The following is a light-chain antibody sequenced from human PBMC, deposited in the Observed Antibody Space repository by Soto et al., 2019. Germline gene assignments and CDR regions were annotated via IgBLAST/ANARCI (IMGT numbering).Light chain of an antibody. CDR2: AAS. Sequence: DIQMTQSPSSLSASVGDRFTITCRLSQSISSWLAWYQQKPGKAPKLLINAASSLERGVPSRFSGGGSGTDFTLNISSLQPDDFATYYCQQNYRATPWTFGQGTKVDIK. CDR3: QQNYRATPWT. J-gene: IGKJ1*01. CDR1: QSISSW. V-gene: IGKV1-39*01.